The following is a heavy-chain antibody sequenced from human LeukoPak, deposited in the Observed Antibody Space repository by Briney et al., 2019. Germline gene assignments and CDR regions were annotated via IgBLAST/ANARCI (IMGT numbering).Heavy chain of an antibody. CDR2: IYPGDSDT. J-gene: IGHJ4*02. CDR1: GYSFTSYW. CDR3: VRRADNGDFDY. Sequence: GESLKISCKSSGYSFTSYWIAWVRQMPGKGLEWMGIIYPGDSDTRCSPSFQGQVTISADKSISTAYLQWSSLKASDTAMYYCVRRADNGDFDYWGQGTVVTVSS. D-gene: IGHD1-1*01. V-gene: IGHV5-51*01.